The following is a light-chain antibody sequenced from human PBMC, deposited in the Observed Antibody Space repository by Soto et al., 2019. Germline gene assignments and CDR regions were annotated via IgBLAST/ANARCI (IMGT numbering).Light chain of an antibody. CDR3: SLYTISSTYV. V-gene: IGLV3-21*02. CDR1: NIGGKS. Sequence: SYELTQAPSVSVAPGQTARIPCGGNNIGGKSVHWYQQKPGQAPVLVVYDDNDRPSGIPERFSGSKSGNTASLTISGLQAEDEADYYCSLYTISSTYVFGTGTKVTVL. J-gene: IGLJ1*01. CDR2: DDN.